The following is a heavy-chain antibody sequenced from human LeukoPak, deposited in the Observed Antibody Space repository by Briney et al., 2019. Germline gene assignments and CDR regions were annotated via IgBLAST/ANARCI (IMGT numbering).Heavy chain of an antibody. D-gene: IGHD1-26*01. Sequence: SETLSLTCTVSGGSISSGGYYWSWIRQHPGKGLGWIGYIYYSGSTYYNPSLKSRVTISVDTSKNQFSLKLSSVTAADTAVYYCARVRSSRSGAGPLAESSDPWGQGTLVTVSS. CDR3: ARVRSSRSGAGPLAESSDP. CDR1: GGSISSGGYY. CDR2: IYYSGST. V-gene: IGHV4-31*03. J-gene: IGHJ5*02.